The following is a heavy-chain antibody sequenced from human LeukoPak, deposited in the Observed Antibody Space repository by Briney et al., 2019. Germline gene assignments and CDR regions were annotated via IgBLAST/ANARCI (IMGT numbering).Heavy chain of an antibody. CDR2: MNPNSGNT. CDR3: ARDWTTVTTLAFDI. J-gene: IGHJ3*02. V-gene: IGHV1-8*01. D-gene: IGHD4-17*01. CDR1: GYTFTSYD. Sequence: GASVKVSCKASGYTFTSYDINWVRQATGQGLEWMGWMNPNSGNTGYAQKFQGRVTMTRNTSISTAYMELSSLRSEDTAVYYCARDWTTVTTLAFDIWGQGTMVTVSS.